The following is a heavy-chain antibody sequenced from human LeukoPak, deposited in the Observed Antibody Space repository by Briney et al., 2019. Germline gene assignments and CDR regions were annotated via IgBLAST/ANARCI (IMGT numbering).Heavy chain of an antibody. D-gene: IGHD2-15*01. V-gene: IGHV4-39*01. CDR1: GDSISSSSDY. J-gene: IGHJ2*01. Sequence: SETLSLTCTVAGDSISSSSDYWSWIRQPPGKGLEWIGSIQYGGSAYYNASLQSRVTISVDPSKNQFSLQLSSVTAADTAVYYCARRTVVVVVVHHWYFDLWGRGTLVTVSS. CDR3: ARRTVVVVVVHHWYFDL. CDR2: IQYGGSA.